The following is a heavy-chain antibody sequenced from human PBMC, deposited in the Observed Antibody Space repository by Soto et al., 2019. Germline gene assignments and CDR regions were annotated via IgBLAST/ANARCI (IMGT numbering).Heavy chain of an antibody. CDR1: GGSVSSGSYY. Sequence: QVQLQESGPGLVKPSETLSLTCTVSGGSVSSGSYYWSWIRQPPGKGLEWIGYIYYSGGTNYNPSLKSRVTISVDTSKNQFSLKLSSVTAADTAVYYCGRGGGVTATFDYWGQGTLVTVSS. D-gene: IGHD5-18*01. V-gene: IGHV4-61*01. CDR2: IYYSGGT. J-gene: IGHJ4*02. CDR3: GRGGGVTATFDY.